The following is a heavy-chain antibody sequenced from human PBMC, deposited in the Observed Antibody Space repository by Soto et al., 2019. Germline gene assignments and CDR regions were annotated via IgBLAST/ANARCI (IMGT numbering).Heavy chain of an antibody. CDR2: ISSSSSTI. CDR1: GFTFSSYS. J-gene: IGHJ6*02. V-gene: IGHV3-48*02. Sequence: EVQLVESGGGLVQPGGSLRLSCAASGFTFSSYSMNWVRQAPGKGLEWVSYISSSSSTIYYADSVKGRFTIYRDNAKNSLYLQKNSLRDEDTAVYYCARPEYSSSSYGMDVWGQGTTVTVSS. CDR3: ARPEYSSSSYGMDV. D-gene: IGHD6-6*01.